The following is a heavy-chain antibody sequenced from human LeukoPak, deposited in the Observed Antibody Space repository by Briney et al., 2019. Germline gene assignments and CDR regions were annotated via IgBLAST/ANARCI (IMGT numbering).Heavy chain of an antibody. J-gene: IGHJ4*02. V-gene: IGHV3-23*01. D-gene: IGHD1-26*01. CDR3: ARDLIVGTTIRYYFDY. CDR2: ISGSGGST. Sequence: PGGSLRLSCAASGFTFSSYGMSWVRQAPGKGLEWVSAISGSGGSTYYADSVKGRFTISRDNAKNSLYLQMNSLRAEDTAVYYCARDLIVGTTIRYYFDYWGQGTLVTVSS. CDR1: GFTFSSYG.